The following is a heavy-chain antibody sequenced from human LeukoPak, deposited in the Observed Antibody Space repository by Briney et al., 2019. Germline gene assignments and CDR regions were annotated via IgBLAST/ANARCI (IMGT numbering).Heavy chain of an antibody. V-gene: IGHV3-23*01. CDR3: ATPWYYYDSSGYLPFDY. Sequence: PGGSLRLSCAASGFTFSNYAMSWVRQAPGKGLEWVSSISVSGGNTYYADSVKGRFTISRDNSKNTLYLQMNSLRAEDTAVYYCATPWYYYDSSGYLPFDYWGQGTLVTVSS. CDR2: ISVSGGNT. J-gene: IGHJ4*02. D-gene: IGHD3-22*01. CDR1: GFTFSNYA.